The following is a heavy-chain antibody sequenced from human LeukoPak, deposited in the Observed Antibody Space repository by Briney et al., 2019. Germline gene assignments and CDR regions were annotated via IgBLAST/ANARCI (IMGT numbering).Heavy chain of an antibody. CDR2: INSGGSDS. D-gene: IGHD2-15*01. CDR3: ARPKAHKLLLDAFDI. V-gene: IGHV3-74*01. CDR1: GFTFSSYW. Sequence: PGGSLRLSCAASGFTFSSYWIHWVRQAPGKGLVWVSRINSGGSDSIYADSVKGRFTISRDNAKNSLYLQMNSLRAEDTAVYYCARPKAHKLLLDAFDIWGQGTMVTVSS. J-gene: IGHJ3*02.